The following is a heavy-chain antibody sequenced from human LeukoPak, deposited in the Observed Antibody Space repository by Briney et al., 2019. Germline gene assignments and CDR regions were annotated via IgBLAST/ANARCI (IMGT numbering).Heavy chain of an antibody. Sequence: GGSLRLSCAASGSTFSSYSMNWVRQAPGKGLEWVSSISSSSSYIYYAGSVKGRFTISRDNAKNSLYLQMNSLRAEDTAVYYCARDLYCSGGSCYAFDYWGQGTLVTVSS. V-gene: IGHV3-21*01. CDR1: GSTFSSYS. CDR3: ARDLYCSGGSCYAFDY. CDR2: ISSSSSYI. J-gene: IGHJ4*02. D-gene: IGHD2-15*01.